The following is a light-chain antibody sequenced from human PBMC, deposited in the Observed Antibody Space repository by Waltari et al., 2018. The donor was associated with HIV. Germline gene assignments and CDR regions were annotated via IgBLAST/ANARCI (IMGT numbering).Light chain of an antibody. J-gene: IGLJ1*01. CDR2: EGR. CDR1: RSDVGRYNL. CDR3: CSYAGSSTYV. Sequence: QSALPQPAPVSGSPGKSITISCPGTRSDVGRYNLVSWYQQHPGKAPKLMIYEGRKRPSGVSNRFSGSKSGNTASLTISGLQAEDEADYYCCSYAGSSTYVFGTGTKVTVL. V-gene: IGLV2-23*01.